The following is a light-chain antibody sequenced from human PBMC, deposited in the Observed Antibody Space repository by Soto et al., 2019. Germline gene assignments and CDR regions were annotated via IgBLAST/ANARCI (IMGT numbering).Light chain of an antibody. V-gene: IGLV2-8*01. Sequence: SALTQPPSASGSPGQSVTISCTGTSSDVGAYNYVSWYQQHPGKAPKLMIYDVSKRPSGVPYRFSGSKSGNAASLTVSGLQGEDEADYYCSSYAGSSWVFGGGTQLTVL. CDR3: SSYAGSSWV. CDR1: SSDVGAYNY. CDR2: DVS. J-gene: IGLJ3*02.